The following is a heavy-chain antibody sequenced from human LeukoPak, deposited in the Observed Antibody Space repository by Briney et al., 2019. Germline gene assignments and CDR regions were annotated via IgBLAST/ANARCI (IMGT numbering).Heavy chain of an antibody. Sequence: GGSLRLSCAASGFTFSNFWMHWVRQTPGKGLAWVSRIKGDGTPIYADSVKGRFTISRDNARNTVYLEMNNLRAEDTALYYCARDGSYKFDYWGQGILVTVSS. J-gene: IGHJ4*02. CDR3: ARDGSYKFDY. D-gene: IGHD1-26*01. V-gene: IGHV3-74*01. CDR2: IKGDGTP. CDR1: GFTFSNFW.